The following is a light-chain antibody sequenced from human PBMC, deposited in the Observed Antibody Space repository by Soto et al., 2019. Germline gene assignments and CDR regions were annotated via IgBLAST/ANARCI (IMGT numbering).Light chain of an antibody. CDR1: RSLSSTS. CDR3: QQYGSSPRT. V-gene: IGKV3-20*01. Sequence: EIVLTQSPGTLSLSPGELAALSCRASRSLSSTSLAWYQQRPGQAPRLLIYDASSRATGIPGRFSGSGSGTDFTLTINRLEPDDFAVYYCQQYGSSPRTFGQGTKVEIK. CDR2: DAS. J-gene: IGKJ1*01.